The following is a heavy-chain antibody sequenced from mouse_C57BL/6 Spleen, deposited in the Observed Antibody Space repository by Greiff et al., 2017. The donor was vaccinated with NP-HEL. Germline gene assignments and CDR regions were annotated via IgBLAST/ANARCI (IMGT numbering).Heavy chain of an antibody. Sequence: QVQLKESGPGLVQPSQSLSITCTVSGFSLTSYGVHWVRQSPGKGLEWLGVIWSGGSTDYNAAFISRLSISKDNSKSQVFFKMNSLQADDTAIYYCARALNYVDVWGTGTTVTVSS. CDR3: ARALNYVDV. V-gene: IGHV2-2*01. J-gene: IGHJ1*03. CDR1: GFSLTSYG. D-gene: IGHD2-1*01. CDR2: IWSGGST.